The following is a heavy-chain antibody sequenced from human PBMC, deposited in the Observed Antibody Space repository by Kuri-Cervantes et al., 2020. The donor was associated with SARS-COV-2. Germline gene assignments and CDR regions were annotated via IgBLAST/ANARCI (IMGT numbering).Heavy chain of an antibody. CDR1: RFAFRNYG. V-gene: IGHV3-48*04. CDR3: ARDLSQYGDPGFDF. J-gene: IGHJ4*02. D-gene: IGHD4-17*01. Sequence: GESLKISCAASRFAFRNYGMNWVRQAPGKGLEWLSYIGNTDSTTYYADSVKGRFTISRDNAKNLLYLQMNSLRAEDTALYYCARDLSQYGDPGFDFWGQGTLVTVSS. CDR2: IGNTDSTT.